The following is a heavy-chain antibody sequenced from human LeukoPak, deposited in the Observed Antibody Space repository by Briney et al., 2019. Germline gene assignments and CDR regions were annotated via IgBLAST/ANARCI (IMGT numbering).Heavy chain of an antibody. V-gene: IGHV3-11*01. Sequence: KTGGSLRLSCAASGFTFSDYYMSWIRQSPGKGLEWVSSITGTGRTKYYADFVEGRFAVSRDNAKNSLFLQMNNLRADDTAVYYCSLGAQGLDPWGQGTLVTVSS. J-gene: IGHJ5*02. D-gene: IGHD1-26*01. CDR2: ITGTGRTK. CDR1: GFTFSDYY. CDR3: SLGAQGLDP.